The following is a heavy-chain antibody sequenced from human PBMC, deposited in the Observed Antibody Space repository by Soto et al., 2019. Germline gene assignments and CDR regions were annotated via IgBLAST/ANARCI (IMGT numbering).Heavy chain of an antibody. Sequence: QVQLVESGGGVVQPGRSLRLSCAASGFTFSSYGMHWVRQAPGKGLEWVAVISYDGSNKYYADSVKGRFTISRDNSKITLYLQMNSLRAEDTAVYYCAKDRLRSIAAAGNYWGQGTLVTVSS. D-gene: IGHD6-13*01. J-gene: IGHJ4*02. V-gene: IGHV3-30*18. CDR2: ISYDGSNK. CDR1: GFTFSSYG. CDR3: AKDRLRSIAAAGNY.